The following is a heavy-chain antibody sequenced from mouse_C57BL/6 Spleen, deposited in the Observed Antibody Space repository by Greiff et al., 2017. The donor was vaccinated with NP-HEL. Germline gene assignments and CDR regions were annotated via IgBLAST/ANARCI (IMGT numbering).Heavy chain of an antibody. Sequence: EVQLQQSGPGLVKPSQSLSLTCSVTGYSITSGYYWNWIRQFPGNKLEWMSYISYDGSNNYNPSLKNRISITRDTSKNQFFLKLNSVTTEDTATYYCAKEGYYAMDYWGQGTSVTVSS. V-gene: IGHV3-6*01. J-gene: IGHJ4*01. CDR2: ISYDGSN. CDR3: AKEGYYAMDY. CDR1: GYSITSGYY.